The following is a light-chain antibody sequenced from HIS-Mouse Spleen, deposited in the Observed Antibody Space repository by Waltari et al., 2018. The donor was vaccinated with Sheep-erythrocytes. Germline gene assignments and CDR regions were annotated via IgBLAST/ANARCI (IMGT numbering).Light chain of an antibody. V-gene: IGLV2-11*01. J-gene: IGLJ1*01. CDR3: CSYAGSYNYV. CDR1: SSDVGCYNY. CDR2: DVS. Sequence: PGQSITISCTGTSSDVGCYNYVSWYQQHPGKAPKLMIYDVSKRPSGVPDRFSGSKSGNTASLTISGLQAEDEADYYCCSYAGSYNYVFGTGTKVTVL.